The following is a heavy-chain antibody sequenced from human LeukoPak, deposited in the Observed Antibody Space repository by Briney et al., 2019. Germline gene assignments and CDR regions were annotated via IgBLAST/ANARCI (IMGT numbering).Heavy chain of an antibody. Sequence: SETRSPTCAVYGGSFSKYYWSWIRQPPGKGLEWIGEINHGGSTNYNPSLKSRVTISVDTSKNQFSLKLSSVTAADTAVYHCARGEICSSTSCPLSFDYWGQGTLVTVSS. V-gene: IGHV4-34*01. J-gene: IGHJ4*02. CDR3: ARGEICSSTSCPLSFDY. CDR1: GGSFSKYY. D-gene: IGHD2-2*01. CDR2: INHGGST.